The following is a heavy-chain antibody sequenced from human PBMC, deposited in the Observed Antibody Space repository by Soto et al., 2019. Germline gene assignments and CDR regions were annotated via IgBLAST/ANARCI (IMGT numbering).Heavy chain of an antibody. Sequence: GESLKISCKGSGYSFTSYWISGVREVPGKGLEWMGRIDPSDSYTNYSPSFQGHVTISADKSISTAYLQWSSLKASDTAMYYCARQPLMAAASYYYYGMDVWGQGTTVTVSS. D-gene: IGHD6-13*01. J-gene: IGHJ6*02. V-gene: IGHV5-10-1*01. CDR2: IDPSDSYT. CDR3: ARQPLMAAASYYYYGMDV. CDR1: GYSFTSYW.